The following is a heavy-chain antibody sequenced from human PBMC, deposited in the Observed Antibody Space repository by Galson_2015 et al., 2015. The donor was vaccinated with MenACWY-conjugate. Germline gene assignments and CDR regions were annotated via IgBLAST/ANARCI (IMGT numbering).Heavy chain of an antibody. D-gene: IGHD2-15*01. CDR3: ARDHLYCNGAGCVGSGTTLEY. CDR2: ISTNNGNT. J-gene: IGHJ4*02. CDR1: GYTFTVYG. Sequence: SVKVSCKASGYTFTVYGINWVRQAPGQGLEWMGWISTNNGNTAFAQKFQSRVTMTRETSTSTVYMELRSLRSDDTAMYYCARDHLYCNGAGCVGSGTTLEYWGQGTLVTVSS. V-gene: IGHV1-18*04.